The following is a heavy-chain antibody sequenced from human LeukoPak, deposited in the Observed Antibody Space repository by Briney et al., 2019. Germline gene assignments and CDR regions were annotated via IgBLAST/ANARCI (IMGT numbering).Heavy chain of an antibody. CDR1: GFTFSSYS. CDR3: ARGAAMDGPYNWFDP. Sequence: GGSLRLSCAASGFTFSSYSMNWVRQAPGKGLEWVSYISTSRTTLYYADSVKGRFTISRDNAKNSVDLQMNSLRAEDTAVYYCARGAAMDGPYNWFDPWGQGTLVTVSS. V-gene: IGHV3-48*01. J-gene: IGHJ5*02. CDR2: ISTSRTTL. D-gene: IGHD2-8*01.